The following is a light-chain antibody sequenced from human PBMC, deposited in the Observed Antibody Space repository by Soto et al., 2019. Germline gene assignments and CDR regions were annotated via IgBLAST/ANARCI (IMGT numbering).Light chain of an antibody. CDR3: QQLKSSPFT. CDR2: AAS. Sequence: IPLTQSQSSLSASVPGRARIXWRASQGISSYLAWYQQKPGKAPQLLIYAASTLQSGVPSRFSGSGSGTDFTLTISSLQPEDFVTYYCQQLKSSPFTFGPGTKVDIK. J-gene: IGKJ3*01. V-gene: IGKV1-9*01. CDR1: QGISSY.